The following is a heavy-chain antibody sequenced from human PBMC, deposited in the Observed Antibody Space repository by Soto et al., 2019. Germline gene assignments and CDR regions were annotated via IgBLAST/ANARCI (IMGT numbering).Heavy chain of an antibody. J-gene: IGHJ6*02. V-gene: IGHV5-51*01. CDR3: ARFRDGGGDMMDYYGMDV. CDR1: GYSFTSYW. D-gene: IGHD2-21*02. CDR2: IYPGDSDT. Sequence: PGESLKISCKGSGYSFTSYWIGWVRQMPGKGLEWMGIIYPGDSDTRYSPSFQGQVTISADKSISTAYLQWSSLKASDTAMYYCARFRDGGGDMMDYYGMDVWGQGTTVTVSS.